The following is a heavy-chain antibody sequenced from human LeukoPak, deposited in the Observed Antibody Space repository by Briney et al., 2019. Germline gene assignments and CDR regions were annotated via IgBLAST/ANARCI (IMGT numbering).Heavy chain of an antibody. CDR3: TTDTWYSAGH. CDR2: IKKDGSEK. J-gene: IGHJ4*02. CDR1: GFTFSSYA. Sequence: GGSLRPSCAASGFTFSSYAMSWVRQAPGKGLEWVAIIKKDGSEKYYVDSMKGRFTISRDNAKNSLFLQMNSLRAEDTAIYYCTTDTWYSAGHWGQGTLVTVSS. D-gene: IGHD2-15*01. V-gene: IGHV3-7*03.